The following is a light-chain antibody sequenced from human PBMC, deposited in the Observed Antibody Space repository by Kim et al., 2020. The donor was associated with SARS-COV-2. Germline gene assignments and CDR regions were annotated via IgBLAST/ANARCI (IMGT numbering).Light chain of an antibody. CDR3: QVWDRSSDHRV. V-gene: IGLV3-21*04. Sequence: SYELTQPPSVSVAPGKTARITRGGNNIGSKSVHWYQQKPGQAPVLVIYYDSDRPSGIPERFSGSNSGNTATLTISRVEAGDEADYYCQVWDRSSDHRVFGGGTQLTVL. CDR1: NIGSKS. CDR2: YDS. J-gene: IGLJ3*02.